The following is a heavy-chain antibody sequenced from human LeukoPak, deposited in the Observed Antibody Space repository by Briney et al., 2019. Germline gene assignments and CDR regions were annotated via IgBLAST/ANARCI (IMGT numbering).Heavy chain of an antibody. J-gene: IGHJ4*02. D-gene: IGHD3-22*01. CDR1: GGSISSYY. V-gene: IGHV4-59*01. CDR2: IYYSGST. Sequence: PSETLSLTCTVPGGSISSYYWSWIRQPPGKGLEWIGYIYYSGSTNYNPSLKSRVTISVDTSKNQFSLKLSSVTAADTAVYYCALGYPPYYFDYWGQGTLVTVSS. CDR3: ALGYPPYYFDY.